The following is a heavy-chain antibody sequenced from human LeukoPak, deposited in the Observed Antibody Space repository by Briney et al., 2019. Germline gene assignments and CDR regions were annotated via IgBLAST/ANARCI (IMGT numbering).Heavy chain of an antibody. CDR3: ASNLAYSSGWYYPAY. V-gene: IGHV1-69*05. CDR2: IIPIFGTA. J-gene: IGHJ4*02. D-gene: IGHD6-19*01. CDR1: GGTFSSYA. Sequence: SVKVSCKASGGTFSSYAISWVRQAPGQGLEWMGRIIPIFGTANYAQKFQGRVTITTDESTSTAYMELRSLRSDDTAVYYCASNLAYSSGWYYPAYWGQGTLVTVSS.